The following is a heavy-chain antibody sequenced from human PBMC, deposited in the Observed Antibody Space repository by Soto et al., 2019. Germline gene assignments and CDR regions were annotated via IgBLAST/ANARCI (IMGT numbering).Heavy chain of an antibody. CDR1: GFTFDDYA. CDR3: AKDRYDFWSGSKNWFDP. Sequence: GGSLRLSCAASGFTFDDYAMHWVRQAPGKGLEWVSGISWNSGSIGYADSVKGRFTISRDSAKNSLYLQMNSLRAEDTALYYCAKDRYDFWSGSKNWFDPWGQGTLVTVSS. V-gene: IGHV3-9*01. D-gene: IGHD3-3*01. J-gene: IGHJ5*02. CDR2: ISWNSGSI.